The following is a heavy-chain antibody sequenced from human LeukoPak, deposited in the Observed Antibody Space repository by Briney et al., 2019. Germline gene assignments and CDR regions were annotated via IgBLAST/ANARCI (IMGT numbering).Heavy chain of an antibody. D-gene: IGHD6-6*01. V-gene: IGHV3-23*01. CDR3: AKEIVPPSGYYFDY. CDR2: ISGSGVNT. CDR1: GFTFSNSA. Sequence: GGSLRLYCAASGFTFSNSAMSWVRQAPGKRLEWVSSISGSGVNTYYADSVKGRFTIFRDNSKNTLYLQMNSLRVEDTAVYYCAKEIVPPSGYYFDYWGQGTLVTVSS. J-gene: IGHJ4*02.